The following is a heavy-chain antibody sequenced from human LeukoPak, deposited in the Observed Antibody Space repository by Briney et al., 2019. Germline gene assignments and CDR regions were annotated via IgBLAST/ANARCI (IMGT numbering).Heavy chain of an antibody. D-gene: IGHD4-17*01. CDR1: GYTFTGYY. Sequence: ASVKVSCKASGYTFTGYYMHWVRQAPGQGLEWMGWINPNSGGTNYAQKFQGRVTMTRDTSISTAYMELSRLRSDDTAVYYCARDLASKDYGDYNYWGQGTLVTVSS. CDR2: INPNSGGT. CDR3: ARDLASKDYGDYNY. V-gene: IGHV1-2*02. J-gene: IGHJ4*02.